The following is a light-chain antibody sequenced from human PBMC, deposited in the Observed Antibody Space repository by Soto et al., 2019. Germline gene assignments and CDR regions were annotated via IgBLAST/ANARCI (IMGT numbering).Light chain of an antibody. Sequence: DIQMTQSPSSLSASVGDRVTITCRASQGITDYLAWYQQKPGQVPNLLIYAASTLQSGVPSRFSGSGSGTDFTLTITGLQPEEVATYYCQNYNRAPWTFGQGTKVEIK. CDR2: AAS. CDR1: QGITDY. J-gene: IGKJ1*01. V-gene: IGKV1-27*01. CDR3: QNYNRAPWT.